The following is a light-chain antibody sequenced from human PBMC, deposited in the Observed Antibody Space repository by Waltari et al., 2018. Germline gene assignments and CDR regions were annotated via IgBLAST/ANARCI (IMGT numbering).Light chain of an antibody. J-gene: IGKJ4*01. CDR3: QQYDGIVVT. Sequence: EIVFTKSPGTLSLSPGDRATLSCRASQTVSNIALSWYQQKPGQAPRVLIYSTYNRATGIPDRFSGSGSGTDFTLTINRLTPEDFAMYYCQQYDGIVVTFGGGTKVEI. V-gene: IGKV3-20*01. CDR1: QTVSNIA. CDR2: STY.